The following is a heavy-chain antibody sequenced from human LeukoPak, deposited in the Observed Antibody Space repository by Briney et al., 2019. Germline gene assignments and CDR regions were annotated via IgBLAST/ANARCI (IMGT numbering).Heavy chain of an antibody. CDR1: GFTFNNYA. V-gene: IGHV3-21*01. D-gene: IGHD5-18*01. J-gene: IGHJ4*02. CDR3: ASSFPIQLWAFDY. Sequence: GGSLRLSCAASGFTFNNYAMSWVRQAPGKGLEWVSSISSSSSYIYYADSVKGRFTISRDNAKNSLYLQMNSLRAEDTAVYYCASSFPIQLWAFDYWGQGTLVTVSS. CDR2: ISSSSSYI.